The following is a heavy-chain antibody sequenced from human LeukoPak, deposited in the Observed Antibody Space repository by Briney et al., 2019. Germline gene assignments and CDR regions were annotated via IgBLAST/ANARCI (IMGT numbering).Heavy chain of an antibody. CDR1: AGSISSSRYY. J-gene: IGHJ3*02. V-gene: IGHV4-39*07. Sequence: SETLSLTCTVSAGSISSSRYYWGWIREPPGKGLEWIGSIYYSGSTYYNPSLKSRVTISVDTSKNQFSLKLNSVTAADTAVYYCARRDDIWGQGTMVTVSS. CDR2: IYYSGST. CDR3: ARRDDI.